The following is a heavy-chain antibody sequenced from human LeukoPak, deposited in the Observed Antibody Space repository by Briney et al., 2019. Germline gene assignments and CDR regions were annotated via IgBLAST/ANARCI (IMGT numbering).Heavy chain of an antibody. CDR1: GGTFSSYA. Sequence: GASVKVSCKASGGTFSSYAISWVRQAPGQGLEWMGGIIPIFGTANYAQKFQGRVTITADESMSTAYMELSSLRSEDTAVYYCATNYDSSGPRGDYGMDVWGQGTTVTVSS. J-gene: IGHJ6*02. CDR3: ATNYDSSGPRGDYGMDV. CDR2: IIPIFGTA. D-gene: IGHD3-22*01. V-gene: IGHV1-69*13.